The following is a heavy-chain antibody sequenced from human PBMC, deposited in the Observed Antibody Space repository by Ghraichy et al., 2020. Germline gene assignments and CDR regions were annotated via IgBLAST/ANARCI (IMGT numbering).Heavy chain of an antibody. CDR3: ATSSGASCYLCGFDV. V-gene: IGHV1-2*02. D-gene: IGHD2-15*01. J-gene: IGHJ3*01. CDR1: GYTFTDYY. CDR2: IKSNSGGT. Sequence: ASVKVSCKASGYTFTDYYIHWVRQAPGLGIEWMGWIKSNSGGTSCAQKFQGRVSMTRDTSISTAFMELNRLTPDDTAVYYCATSSGASCYLCGFDVWGQGTAVTVSS.